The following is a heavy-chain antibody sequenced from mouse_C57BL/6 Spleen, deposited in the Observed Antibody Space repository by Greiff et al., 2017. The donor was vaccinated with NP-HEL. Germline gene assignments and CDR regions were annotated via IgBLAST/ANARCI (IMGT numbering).Heavy chain of an antibody. J-gene: IGHJ2*01. D-gene: IGHD1-3*01. Sequence: EVQVVESGEGLVKPGGSLKLSCAASGFTFSSYAMSWVRQTPEKRLEWVAYISSGGDYIYYADTVKGRFTISRDNARNTLYLQMSSLKSEDTAMYYCTRDITGGGYFDYWGQGTTLTVSS. CDR2: ISSGGDYI. CDR1: GFTFSSYA. CDR3: TRDITGGGYFDY. V-gene: IGHV5-9-1*02.